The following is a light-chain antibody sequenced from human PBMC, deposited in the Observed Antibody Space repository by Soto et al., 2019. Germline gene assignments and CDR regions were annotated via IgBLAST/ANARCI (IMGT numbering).Light chain of an antibody. V-gene: IGKV3-15*01. CDR3: QQYKDWPTT. J-gene: IGKJ1*01. Sequence: EIVMTQSPATLSVSPGDRATLSCRASQSVSSTVGWYQQKTGQAPRILIYGASTRAFAIPDRLSGSGSGTELNLTISSLQSEDFAVYYCQQYKDWPTTCGQGTKVDIK. CDR2: GAS. CDR1: QSVSST.